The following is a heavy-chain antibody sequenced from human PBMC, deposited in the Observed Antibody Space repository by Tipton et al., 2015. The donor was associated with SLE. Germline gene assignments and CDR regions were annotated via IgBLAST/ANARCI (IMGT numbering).Heavy chain of an antibody. J-gene: IGHJ4*02. V-gene: IGHV4-59*01. Sequence: TLSLTCTVSGASISTYYWSWIRQPPGKGLEWIGYVSYSGSTNYNPSLKSRVTISVDTSKNQLSLKLSSVTAADTAVYYCARGDFWSFFDFWGPGILVTVSS. D-gene: IGHD3-3*01. CDR2: VSYSGST. CDR1: GASISTYY. CDR3: ARGDFWSFFDF.